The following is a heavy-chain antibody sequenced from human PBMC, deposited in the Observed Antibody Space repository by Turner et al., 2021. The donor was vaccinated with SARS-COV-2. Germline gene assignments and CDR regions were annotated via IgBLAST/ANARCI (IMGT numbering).Heavy chain of an antibody. CDR3: ARVGVGATEYMDV. V-gene: IGHV1-8*03. D-gene: IGHD1-26*01. CDR1: GYTFTSYA. Sequence: QVQLVQSGAEVTKPGASVKVSCTAFGYTFTSYAINWVRQATGQGLEWMGWRNPNSDNTVYAHKFQGRVTITRNTSISTAYIELSSLRSEDTAVYYCARVGVGATEYMDVWGKGTTVTVSS. J-gene: IGHJ6*03. CDR2: RNPNSDNT.